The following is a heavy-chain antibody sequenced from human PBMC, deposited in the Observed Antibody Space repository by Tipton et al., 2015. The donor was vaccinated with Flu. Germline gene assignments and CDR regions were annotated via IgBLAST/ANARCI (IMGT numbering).Heavy chain of an antibody. D-gene: IGHD1-26*01. CDR2: IYTSGST. CDR3: ARLSGSYALDY. Sequence: TLSLTCTVSGGSISSSSYYWGWIRQPPEKGLEWIGRIYTSGSTNYNPSLKSRVTISVDTSKNQFSLKLSSVTAADTAVYYCARLSGSYALDYWGQGTLVTVSS. J-gene: IGHJ4*02. V-gene: IGHV4-61*02. CDR1: GGSISSSSYY.